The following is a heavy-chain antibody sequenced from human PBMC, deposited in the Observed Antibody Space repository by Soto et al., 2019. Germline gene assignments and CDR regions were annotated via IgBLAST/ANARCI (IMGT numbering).Heavy chain of an antibody. CDR2: IIPIFGTA. CDR1: GGTFSSYA. J-gene: IGHJ5*02. CDR3: ERILYYDSSGYSDWFDP. V-gene: IGHV1-69*13. Sequence: SVKVSCKASGGTFSSYAISWVRQAPGQGLEWMGGIIPIFGTANYAQKFQGRVTITADESTSTAYMELSSLRSEDTAVYYCERILYYDSSGYSDWFDPCGQGTLLTVSS. D-gene: IGHD3-22*01.